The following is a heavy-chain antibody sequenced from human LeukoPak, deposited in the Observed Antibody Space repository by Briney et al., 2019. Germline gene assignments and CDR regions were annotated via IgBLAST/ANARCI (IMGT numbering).Heavy chain of an antibody. Sequence: ASVKVSCKASGYTFTSYGISWVRQAPGQGLEWMGWISAYNGNTNYEQKLQGRVTMTTDTSTSTAYMELRSLRSDDTAVSYCARVPAIVVVTNTPDYWGQGTLVTVSS. CDR2: ISAYNGNT. CDR1: GYTFTSYG. V-gene: IGHV1-18*01. J-gene: IGHJ4*02. D-gene: IGHD3-22*01. CDR3: ARVPAIVVVTNTPDY.